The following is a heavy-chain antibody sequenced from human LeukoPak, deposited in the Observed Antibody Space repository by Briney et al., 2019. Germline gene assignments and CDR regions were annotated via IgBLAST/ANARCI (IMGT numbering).Heavy chain of an antibody. D-gene: IGHD1-7*01. CDR2: MNPNSGDT. J-gene: IGHJ5*02. V-gene: IGHV1-2*02. Sequence: ASVKVSCKASVYTFTNFYIHWVRQAPGQGLEWMGWMNPNSGDTSYAREFQGRVTMTTDTSTSTVYMELSSLRSEDTAVYYCTLLRNYVRWFDPWGQGTLVTVSS. CDR1: VYTFTNFY. CDR3: TLLRNYVRWFDP.